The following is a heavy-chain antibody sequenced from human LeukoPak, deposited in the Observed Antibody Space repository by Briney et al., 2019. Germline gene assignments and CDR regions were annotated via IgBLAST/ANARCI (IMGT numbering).Heavy chain of an antibody. V-gene: IGHV3-23*01. CDR2: ISGSGDST. J-gene: IGHJ4*02. D-gene: IGHD2-15*01. CDR3: SKSLGDIVVVAAAFDS. CDR1: RFTFSPYT. Sequence: PGGSLRLSCVVSRFTFSPYTMTWVRQAPGKGLEWVSAISGSGDSTYYADSVKGRFTISRDNSKNTLYLQMNILRAEDTAVYYCSKSLGDIVVVAAAFDSWGQGALVTVSS.